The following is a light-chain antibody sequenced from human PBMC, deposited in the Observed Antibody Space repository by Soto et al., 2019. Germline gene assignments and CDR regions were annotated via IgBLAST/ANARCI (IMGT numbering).Light chain of an antibody. J-gene: IGKJ2*01. Sequence: DIQMTQSPSTLSASLGDGVTITCRASQSVSNWLAWYQQRPGKAPKLLIYDASTLESGVPSRFSGRGSGTEFTLTISSLQPDDFATYHCQHYHNYSPVTFGQGTKLEIK. V-gene: IGKV1-5*01. CDR1: QSVSNW. CDR3: QHYHNYSPVT. CDR2: DAS.